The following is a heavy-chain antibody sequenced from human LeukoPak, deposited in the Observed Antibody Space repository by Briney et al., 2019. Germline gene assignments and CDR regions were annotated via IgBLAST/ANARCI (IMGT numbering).Heavy chain of an antibody. Sequence: PSETLSLTCAVSGYSISSGYYWGWIRQPPGKGLEWIGSIYHSGSTYYNPSLKSRVTISVDTSKNQFSLKLSSVTAADTAVYYCARHLYYYGSGSYHYYYYYYMDVWGKGTTVTVSS. CDR2: IYHSGST. D-gene: IGHD3-10*01. V-gene: IGHV4-38-2*01. CDR3: ARHLYYYGSGSYHYYYYYYMDV. CDR1: GYSISSGYY. J-gene: IGHJ6*03.